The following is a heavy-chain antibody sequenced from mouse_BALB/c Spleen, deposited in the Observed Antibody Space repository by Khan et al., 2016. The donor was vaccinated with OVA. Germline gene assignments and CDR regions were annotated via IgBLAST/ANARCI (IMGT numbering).Heavy chain of an antibody. CDR2: INPTSGYT. CDR3: TRDRIDY. Sequence: VQLKQSGAELAKPGASVKMSCKASGYTFTTYWMHWVKQRPGQGPEWIGYINPTSGYTDYNEKFKDRATLSADKSSSTAYMQLSSLTSEDSAVYYCTRDRIDYWGQGTTLTVSS. J-gene: IGHJ2*01. V-gene: IGHV1-7*01. CDR1: GYTFTTYW.